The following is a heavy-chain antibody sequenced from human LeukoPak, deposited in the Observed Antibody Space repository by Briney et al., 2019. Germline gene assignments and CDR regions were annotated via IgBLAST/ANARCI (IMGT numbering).Heavy chain of an antibody. CDR3: ARGYGSGSYSAFDI. CDR2: INPNSGGT. Sequence: GASVKVSCKASGYTCTGYYMHWVRQAPGQGLEWMGWINPNSGGTNYAQKFQGRVTMTRDTSISTAYMELSRLRSDDTAVYYCARGYGSGSYSAFDIWGQGTMVTVSS. D-gene: IGHD3-10*01. J-gene: IGHJ3*02. CDR1: GYTCTGYY. V-gene: IGHV1-2*02.